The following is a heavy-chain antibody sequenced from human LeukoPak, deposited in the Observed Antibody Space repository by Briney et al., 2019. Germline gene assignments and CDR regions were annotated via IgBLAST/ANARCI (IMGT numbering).Heavy chain of an antibody. J-gene: IGHJ3*02. CDR2: ISGSGGST. V-gene: IGHV3-9*03. D-gene: IGHD1-26*01. CDR1: GFTFDDYA. CDR3: AKDSEGGSYSFGAFDI. Sequence: GGSLRLSCAASGFTFDDYAMHWVRQVPGKGLEWVSAISGSGGSTYYADSVKGRFTISRDNAKNSLYLQMNSLRAEDMVLYYCAKDSEGGSYSFGAFDIWGQGTMVTVSS.